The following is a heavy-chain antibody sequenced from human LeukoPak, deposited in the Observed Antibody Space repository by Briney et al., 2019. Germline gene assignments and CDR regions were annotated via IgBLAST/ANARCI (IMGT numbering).Heavy chain of an antibody. J-gene: IGHJ4*02. D-gene: IGHD6-19*01. CDR1: GFTFSSYE. CDR2: ISSSGSTI. V-gene: IGHV3-48*03. Sequence: GGSLRLSCAASGFTFSSYEMNWVRQAPGKGLEWVSYISSSGSTIYYADSVKGRFTISRDDSKNTLYLQMKSLRVDDTAVYFCANPSYSSGWYVTYWGQGTLVTVSS. CDR3: ANPSYSSGWYVTY.